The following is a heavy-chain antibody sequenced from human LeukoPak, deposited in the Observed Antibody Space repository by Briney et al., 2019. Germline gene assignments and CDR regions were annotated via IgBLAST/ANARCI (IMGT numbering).Heavy chain of an antibody. CDR3: AREPSYDFWSGTHNWFDP. CDR2: IYYSGST. D-gene: IGHD3-3*01. V-gene: IGHV4-30-4*08. Sequence: PSETLSLTCTVSGGSISSGDYYWSWIRQPPGKGLEWIGYIYYSGSTYYNPSLKSRVTISVDTSKNQFSLKLSSVTVADTAVYYCAREPSYDFWSGTHNWFDPWGQGTLVTVSS. CDR1: GGSISSGDYY. J-gene: IGHJ5*02.